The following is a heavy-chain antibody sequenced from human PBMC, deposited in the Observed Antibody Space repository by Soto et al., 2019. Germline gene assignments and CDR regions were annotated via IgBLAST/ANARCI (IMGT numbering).Heavy chain of an antibody. CDR3: ARVGLENDAFDI. CDR1: GGSFSGYY. Sequence: QVQLQQWGAGLLKPSETLSLTCAVYGGSFSGYYWSWIRQPPGKGLEWIGEINHSGSTNYNPSLKSRVTISVDTSKNQCSLKLSSVTAADTAVYYCARVGLENDAFDIWGQGTMVTVSS. D-gene: IGHD1-1*01. V-gene: IGHV4-34*01. CDR2: INHSGST. J-gene: IGHJ3*02.